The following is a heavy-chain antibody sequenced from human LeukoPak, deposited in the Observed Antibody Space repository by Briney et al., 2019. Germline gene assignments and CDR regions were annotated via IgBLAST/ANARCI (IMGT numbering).Heavy chain of an antibody. CDR2: IIPIFGTA. J-gene: IGHJ5*02. V-gene: IGHV1-69*13. CDR3: ARYSSSFSNWFDP. D-gene: IGHD6-6*01. CDR1: GGTFSSYA. Sequence: SVKVSCKASGGTFSSYAISWVRQAPGQGLEWMGGIIPIFGTANYAQKFQGRVTITADESTSTAYMELSSLRSEDTAVYCCARYSSSFSNWFDPWGQGTLVTVSS.